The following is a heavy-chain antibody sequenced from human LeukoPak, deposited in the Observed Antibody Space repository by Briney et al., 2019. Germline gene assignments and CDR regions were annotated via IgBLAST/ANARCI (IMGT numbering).Heavy chain of an antibody. J-gene: IGHJ4*02. Sequence: GSLRLSCAASGFTFSSYSMNWVRQAPGKGLEWVSAISGSGGSTYYADSVKGRFTISRDNSKNTLYLQMNSLRAEDTAVYYCAKLSSLIAVAADFDYWGQGTLVTVSS. CDR2: ISGSGGST. D-gene: IGHD6-19*01. V-gene: IGHV3-23*01. CDR1: GFTFSSYS. CDR3: AKLSSLIAVAADFDY.